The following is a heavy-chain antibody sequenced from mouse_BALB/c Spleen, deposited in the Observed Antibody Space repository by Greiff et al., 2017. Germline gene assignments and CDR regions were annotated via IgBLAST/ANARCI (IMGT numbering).Heavy chain of an antibody. CDR1: GFTFSDYY. J-gene: IGHJ1*01. V-gene: IGHV5-4*02. Sequence: EVKVEESGGGLVKPGGSLKLSCAASGFTFSDYYMYWVRQTPEKRLEWVATISDGGSYTYYPDSVKGRFTISRDNAKNNLYLQMSSLKSEDTAMYYCARGIDSDWYFDVWGAGTTVTVSS. CDR2: ISDGGSYT. CDR3: ARGIDSDWYFDV.